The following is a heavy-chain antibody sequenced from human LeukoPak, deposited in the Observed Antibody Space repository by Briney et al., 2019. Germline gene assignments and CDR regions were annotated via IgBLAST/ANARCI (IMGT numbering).Heavy chain of an antibody. CDR2: IYSGGTT. Sequence: GGSLRLSCAASGFTVNRHYMSWVRQAPGKGLEWVSVIYSGGTTYYADSVKGRFTISRDSSKNTLYLQMNSLKAEDTAVYYCATGRSGYDFYYFHNWGQGTLVTVSS. CDR1: GFTVNRHY. V-gene: IGHV3-53*01. CDR3: ATGRSGYDFYYFHN. D-gene: IGHD5-12*01. J-gene: IGHJ4*02.